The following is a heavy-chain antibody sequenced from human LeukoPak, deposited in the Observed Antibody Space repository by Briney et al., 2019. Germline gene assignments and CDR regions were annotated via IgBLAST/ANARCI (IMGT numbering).Heavy chain of an antibody. V-gene: IGHV4-59*01. Sequence: SETLSLTCTVSGGSISSYYWSWIRQPPGKGLEWIGYIYYSGSTNYNPSLKSRVTISVDTSKNQFSLKLSSVTAADTAVYYCARDEGYYGSGSYYVWGQGTLVTVSS. CDR2: IYYSGST. J-gene: IGHJ4*02. D-gene: IGHD3-10*01. CDR1: GGSISSYY. CDR3: ARDEGYYGSGSYYV.